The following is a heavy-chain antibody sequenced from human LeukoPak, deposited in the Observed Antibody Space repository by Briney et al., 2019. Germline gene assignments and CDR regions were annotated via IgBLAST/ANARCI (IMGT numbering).Heavy chain of an antibody. CDR1: GYTFVNYH. CDR2: MDPNSGNT. CDR3: ARVPFIADV. Sequence: ASVKVSCKASGYTFVNYHINWARQAAGQGLEWMGWMDPNSGNTGYAPEFQGRVTMTRSTSISTAYMELSSLRSEDTAVYYCARVPFIADVWGQGTTVTVSS. V-gene: IGHV1-8*01. J-gene: IGHJ6*02. D-gene: IGHD6-13*01.